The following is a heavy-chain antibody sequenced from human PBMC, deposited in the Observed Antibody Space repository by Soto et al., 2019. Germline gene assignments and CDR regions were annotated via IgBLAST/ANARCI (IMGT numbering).Heavy chain of an antibody. V-gene: IGHV4-30-4*01. CDR3: ARDSRTPSGGMDV. CDR2: IYYSAST. J-gene: IGHJ6*02. CDR1: GGSINSGDYH. Sequence: LSLTCTVSGGSINSGDYHWTWIRQVPGKGLEWIGGIYYSASTYYNPALVSRITISLDTSKNQFSLKLTSVTAADTAVYYCARDSRTPSGGMDVWGQGTTVTVSS.